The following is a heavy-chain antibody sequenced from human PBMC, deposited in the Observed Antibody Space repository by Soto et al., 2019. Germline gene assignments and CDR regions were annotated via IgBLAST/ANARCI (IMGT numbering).Heavy chain of an antibody. Sequence: PSETLSLTCTVSGGSISSSSYCWGWIRKPPGKGLEWIGSIYYSGSTYYNPSLKSRVTISVDTSKNQFSLKLSSVTAADTAVYYCARGDGEQQLVRYYYYGMDVWGQGTTVTVSS. J-gene: IGHJ6*02. CDR2: IYYSGST. CDR1: GGSISSSSYC. CDR3: ARGDGEQQLVRYYYYGMDV. D-gene: IGHD6-13*01. V-gene: IGHV4-39*01.